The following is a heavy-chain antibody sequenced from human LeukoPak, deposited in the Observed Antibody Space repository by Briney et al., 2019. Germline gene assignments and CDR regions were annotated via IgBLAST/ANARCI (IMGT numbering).Heavy chain of an antibody. J-gene: IGHJ4*02. V-gene: IGHV1-2*02. CDR3: ARGGIAAAGNKGYY. CDR2: INPNSGGT. D-gene: IGHD6-13*01. Sequence: ASVKVSCKASGYTFTGYYMHWVRQAPGQGLEWMGWINPNSGGTNYAQKFQGRVTMTRDTSISTAYMELSRLRFDDTAVYYCARGGIAAAGNKGYYWGQGTLVTVSS. CDR1: GYTFTGYY.